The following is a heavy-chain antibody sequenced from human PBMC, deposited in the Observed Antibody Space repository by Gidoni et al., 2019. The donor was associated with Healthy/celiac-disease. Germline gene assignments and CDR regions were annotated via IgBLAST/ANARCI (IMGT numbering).Heavy chain of an antibody. Sequence: QVQLVDAVGSVVEPGRSLRLSCAESGCTFSSYAMHWIRQAPVKGLEWVAVISYDGSNKYYADSVKGRFNISRDNFKNTLYLQMNSLRAEDTAVYYCARGHQKDTGGYVEIWGQGTLVTVSS. CDR1: GCTFSSYA. D-gene: IGHD5-12*01. J-gene: IGHJ4*02. CDR3: ARGHQKDTGGYVEI. CDR2: ISYDGSNK. V-gene: IGHV3-30-3*01.